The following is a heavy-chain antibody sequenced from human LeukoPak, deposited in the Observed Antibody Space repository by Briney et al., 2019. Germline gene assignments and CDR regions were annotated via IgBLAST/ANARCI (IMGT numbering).Heavy chain of an antibody. Sequence: SQTLSLTCTVSGGSISSGDYYWSWIRQPPGKGLEWIGYIYYSGSTYYNPSLKSRVTISVDTSKNQFSLKLSSVTAADTAVYYCARALSYGDYVLYYFDYWGQGTLVTVSS. J-gene: IGHJ4*02. CDR3: ARALSYGDYVLYYFDY. CDR1: GGSISSGDYY. CDR2: IYYSGST. D-gene: IGHD4-17*01. V-gene: IGHV4-30-4*08.